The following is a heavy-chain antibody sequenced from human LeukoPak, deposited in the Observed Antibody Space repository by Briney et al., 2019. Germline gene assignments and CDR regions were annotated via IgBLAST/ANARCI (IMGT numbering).Heavy chain of an antibody. J-gene: IGHJ4*02. Sequence: SETLFLTYAVYGGSFSGYYWSWIRQPPGKGLEWIGEINHSGSTNYNPSLKSRVTISVDTSKNQFSLKLSSVTAADTAVYYCARGRCSSTSCRPFDYWGQGTLVTVSS. D-gene: IGHD2-2*01. V-gene: IGHV4-34*01. CDR2: INHSGST. CDR1: GGSFSGYY. CDR3: ARGRCSSTSCRPFDY.